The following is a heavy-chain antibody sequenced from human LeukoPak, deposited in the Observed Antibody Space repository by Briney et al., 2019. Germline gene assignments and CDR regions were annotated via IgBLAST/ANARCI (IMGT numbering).Heavy chain of an antibody. CDR2: INHSGRN. CDR1: GGSFSGYY. D-gene: IGHD1-7*01. J-gene: IGHJ4*02. V-gene: IGHV4-34*01. Sequence: SETLPLTCAVYGGSFSGYYWSWIRQPPGKGLEWNGEINHSGRNNYNPSLKSRLTISINTSKNQFSLKLISMTAPDSALHSCARATGTKVPPGYWGQGTIVTVSS. CDR3: ARATGTKVPPGY.